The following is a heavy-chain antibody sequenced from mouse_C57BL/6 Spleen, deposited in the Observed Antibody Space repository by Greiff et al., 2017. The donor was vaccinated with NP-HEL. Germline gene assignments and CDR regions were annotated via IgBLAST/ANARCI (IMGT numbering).Heavy chain of an antibody. CDR3: ARGEYYSNWFAY. J-gene: IGHJ3*01. D-gene: IGHD2-5*01. CDR1: GFTFSSYA. Sequence: EVKLVESGGGLVKPGGSLKLSCAASGFTFSSYAMSWVRQTPEKRLEWVATISDGGSYTYYPDNVKGRFTISRDNAKNNLYLQMSHLKSGDTAMYYCARGEYYSNWFAYWGQEALVTVSA. CDR2: ISDGGSYT. V-gene: IGHV5-4*03.